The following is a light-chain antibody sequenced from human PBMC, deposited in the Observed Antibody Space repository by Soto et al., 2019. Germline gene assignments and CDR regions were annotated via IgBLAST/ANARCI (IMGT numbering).Light chain of an antibody. V-gene: IGKV3-15*01. CDR2: GAS. CDR1: QSVSSN. Sequence: EIVMTQSPATLSVSPGERATLSCRASQSVSSNFAWYQQKPGQAPSLLIYGASTRATGIPARFSGSGSGTEFTLTISSLQSEDFAVYYCQQYNNWPPTFGQGTELEIK. CDR3: QQYNNWPPT. J-gene: IGKJ2*01.